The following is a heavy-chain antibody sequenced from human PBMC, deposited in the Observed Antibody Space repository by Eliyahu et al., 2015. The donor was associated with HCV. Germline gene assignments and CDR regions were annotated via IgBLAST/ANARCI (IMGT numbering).Heavy chain of an antibody. V-gene: IGHV1-69*01. J-gene: IGHJ3*02. CDR1: GXTFSSYA. CDR2: SIPIFGTA. D-gene: IGHD2-15*01. Sequence: QVQLVQSGAEVKKPGSSVKVSCKASGXTFSSYAXXWVRQAPGQGLEWMGGSIPIFGTANYAQKFQGRVTITADESTSTAYMELSSLRSEDTAVYYCARALDIVVVVAATGGAFDIWGPRDNGHRLF. CDR3: ARALDIVVVVAATGGAFDI.